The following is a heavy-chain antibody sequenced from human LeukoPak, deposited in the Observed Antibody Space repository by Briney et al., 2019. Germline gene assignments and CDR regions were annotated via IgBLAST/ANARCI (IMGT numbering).Heavy chain of an antibody. V-gene: IGHV4-39*01. D-gene: IGHD6-6*01. Sequence: PSETLSLTCTVSGASISSSSYYWGWIRQPPGKGLEWIGSIYYSGNTYYNPSLKSRVTISVDTSKNQFSLKLSSVTAADTAVYYCARGGVGRAARRYFDYWGQGTLVTVSS. CDR1: GASISSSSYY. J-gene: IGHJ4*02. CDR2: IYYSGNT. CDR3: ARGGVGRAARRYFDY.